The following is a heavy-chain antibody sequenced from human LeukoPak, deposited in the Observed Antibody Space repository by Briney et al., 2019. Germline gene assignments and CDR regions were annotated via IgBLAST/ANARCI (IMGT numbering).Heavy chain of an antibody. CDR2: ISGGGGDT. Sequence: GGSLRLSCTVSGFTFTSYAMGWVRQAPGKGLEWVSIISGGGGDTYYADSVKGRFTISRDNSKNTLFLQMNSLRAEDTAVYYCAKDPAYYGSGSRYDYWGQGTLVTVSS. V-gene: IGHV3-23*01. D-gene: IGHD3-10*01. J-gene: IGHJ4*02. CDR3: AKDPAYYGSGSRYDY. CDR1: GFTFTSYA.